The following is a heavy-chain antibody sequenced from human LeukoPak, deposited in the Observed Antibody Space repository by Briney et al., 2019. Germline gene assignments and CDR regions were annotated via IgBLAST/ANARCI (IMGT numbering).Heavy chain of an antibody. D-gene: IGHD3-10*01. CDR2: IIPIFGTA. J-gene: IGHJ2*01. V-gene: IGHV1-69*01. Sequence: GSSVKVSCKASGGTFSSCAINWVRQAPGQGLEWMGGIIPIFGTANYAQKFQGRVTITADESTSTAYMELSSLRSEDTAVYYCARSGRGDWYFDLWGRGTLVTVSS. CDR1: GGTFSSCA. CDR3: ARSGRGDWYFDL.